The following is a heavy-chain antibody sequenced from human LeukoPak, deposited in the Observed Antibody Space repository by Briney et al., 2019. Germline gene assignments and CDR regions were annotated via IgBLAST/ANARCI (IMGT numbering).Heavy chain of an antibody. Sequence: GGSLRLSCAASGITFDDYGMSWVRQAPGKGLEWVSGINWNGGSTGYADSVKGRFTISRDNAKNTLYLQMNTLRAEDTAVYYCARSGAQYDFGGQGTLVTVSS. V-gene: IGHV3-20*04. J-gene: IGHJ4*02. CDR3: ARSGAQYDF. D-gene: IGHD3-3*01. CDR1: GITFDDYG. CDR2: INWNGGST.